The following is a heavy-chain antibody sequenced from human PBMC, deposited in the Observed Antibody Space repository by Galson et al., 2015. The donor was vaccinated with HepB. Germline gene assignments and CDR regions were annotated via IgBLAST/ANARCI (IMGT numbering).Heavy chain of an antibody. CDR3: AREVRRITIFGVVISPGFDY. V-gene: IGHV6-1*01. CDR2: TYYRSKWYN. CDR1: GDSVSSNSAA. D-gene: IGHD3-3*01. J-gene: IGHJ4*02. Sequence: CAISGDSVSSNSAAWNWIRQSPSRGLEWLGRTYYRSKWYNDYAVSVKSRITINPDTSKNQFSLQLNSVTPEDTAVYYCAREVRRITIFGVVISPGFDYWGQGTLVTVSS.